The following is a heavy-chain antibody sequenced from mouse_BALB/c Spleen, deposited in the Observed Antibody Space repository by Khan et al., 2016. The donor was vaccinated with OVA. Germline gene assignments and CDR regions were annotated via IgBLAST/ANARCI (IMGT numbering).Heavy chain of an antibody. D-gene: IGHD6-1*01. J-gene: IGHJ1*01. CDR3: ARSASYWFFDV. CDR1: GYTFTNYG. CDR2: INTYTGEP. Sequence: QIQLVQSGPELKKPGETVKISCMASGYTFTNYGMNWVKQAPGKGLKWMGWINTYTGEPTYADDFKGRFAFSLATSVTTAYLKINNLKNEDKATYFCARSASYWFFDVWGAGTTVTVSS. V-gene: IGHV9-1*02.